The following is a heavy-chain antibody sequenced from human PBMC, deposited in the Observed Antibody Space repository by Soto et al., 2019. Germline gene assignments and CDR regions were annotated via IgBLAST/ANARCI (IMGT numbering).Heavy chain of an antibody. CDR2: ISWDGGST. D-gene: IGHD6-13*01. J-gene: IGHJ6*02. CDR1: GFTFDDYT. CDR3: AKDMIAAPPAHYYYYGMDI. V-gene: IGHV3-43*01. Sequence: GGSLRLSCVASGFTFDDYTMHWVRQAPGKGLEWVSLISWDGGSTYYADSVKGRFTISRDNSKNSLYLQMNSLRTEDTALYYCAKDMIAAPPAHYYYYGMDIWGQGTTVTVSS.